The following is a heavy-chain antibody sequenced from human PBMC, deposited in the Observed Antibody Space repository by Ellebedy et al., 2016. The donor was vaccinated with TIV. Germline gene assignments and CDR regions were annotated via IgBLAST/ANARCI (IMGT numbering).Heavy chain of an antibody. V-gene: IGHV3-7*01. CDR3: ARRGSYGDYAVQINSWFDP. J-gene: IGHJ5*02. Sequence: GESLKISCAASGFSFHSYWMSWVRQAPGKVLEWVANIYKDGSDQYYVDSVKGRFTFSRDNANNYLFPQMNSLRVEDTAVYYCARRGSYGDYAVQINSWFDPWGRGTLVIVSS. CDR2: IYKDGSDQ. CDR1: GFSFHSYW. D-gene: IGHD4-17*01.